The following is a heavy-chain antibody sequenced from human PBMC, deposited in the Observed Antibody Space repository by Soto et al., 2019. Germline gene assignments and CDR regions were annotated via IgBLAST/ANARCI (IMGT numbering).Heavy chain of an antibody. D-gene: IGHD6-6*01. V-gene: IGHV2-5*01. J-gene: IGHJ3*01. CDR3: ARGLATLPVFAFDV. CDR1: GISLSTSGVG. CDR2: IYWNDDK. Sequence: KGSGPTLVKPTQTLTLTCSLSGISLSTSGVGLGWIRQTPGKALEWLALIYWNDDKHYTPSLKSRLTITKDTSKNQAVLTMTNMDPVDTATYYCARGLATLPVFAFDVWGQGTVVTVSS.